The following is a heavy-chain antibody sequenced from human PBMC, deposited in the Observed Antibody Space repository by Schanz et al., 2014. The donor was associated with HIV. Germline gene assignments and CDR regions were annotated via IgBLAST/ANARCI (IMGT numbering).Heavy chain of an antibody. Sequence: QVQLVESGGGVVQPGRSLRLSCAASGFTFSDYGMHWVRQAPGKGLEWVAVISYDGVNKHFADSVKGRFTISRDNVKNSLFLQMKSLRAEDTAVYFCSKEMEQWLVSPRGYFGMDVWGQGTAVTVS. CDR1: GFTFSDYG. J-gene: IGHJ6*02. CDR3: SKEMEQWLVSPRGYFGMDV. CDR2: ISYDGVNK. V-gene: IGHV3-33*05. D-gene: IGHD6-19*01.